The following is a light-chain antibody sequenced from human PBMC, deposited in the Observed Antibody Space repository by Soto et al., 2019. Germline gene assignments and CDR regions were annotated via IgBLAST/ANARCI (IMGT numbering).Light chain of an antibody. Sequence: EIVLTQSPGTLSLSPGERATLSCRASQSVSSSYLAWYQQKPGQAPRLLIYGASNRATGIPDRFSGSGSGIDFTLTISRLEPEDFAVYYCQQYGSSPLFGPGTKVDIK. V-gene: IGKV3-20*01. CDR3: QQYGSSPL. CDR2: GAS. CDR1: QSVSSSY. J-gene: IGKJ3*01.